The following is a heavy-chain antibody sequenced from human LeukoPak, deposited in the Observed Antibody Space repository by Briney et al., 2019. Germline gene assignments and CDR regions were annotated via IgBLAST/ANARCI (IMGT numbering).Heavy chain of an antibody. V-gene: IGHV4-34*01. CDR3: ACRRTFDI. CDR1: GGSFSGYY. CDR2: INHSGST. J-gene: IGHJ3*02. Sequence: SEALSLTCAVYGGSFSGYYWSWIRQPPGKGLEWIGEINHSGSTNYNPSLKSRVTISVDTSKKQFSLKLSSVTAADTAVYYCACRRTFDIWGQGTMVTVSS.